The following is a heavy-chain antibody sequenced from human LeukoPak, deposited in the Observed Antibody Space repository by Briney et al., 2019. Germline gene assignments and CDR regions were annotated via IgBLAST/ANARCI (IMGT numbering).Heavy chain of an antibody. CDR2: IKQDGSEK. Sequence: GGSLRLSCAASGFTFSTYWMSWVRQAPGKGLEWVANIKQDGSEKYYVDSVKGRFTISRDNAKNSLYLQMNSLRAEDAAVYYCAREKAYYYYYGMDVWGQGTTVTVSS. V-gene: IGHV3-7*01. CDR1: GFTFSTYW. J-gene: IGHJ6*02. CDR3: AREKAYYYYYGMDV.